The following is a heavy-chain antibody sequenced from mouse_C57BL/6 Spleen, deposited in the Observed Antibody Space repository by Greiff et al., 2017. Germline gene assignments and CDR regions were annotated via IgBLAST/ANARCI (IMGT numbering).Heavy chain of an antibody. CDR3: ARPGGSSAWYFDV. D-gene: IGHD1-1*01. Sequence: EVQGVESGGGLVKPGGSLKLSCAASGFTFSDYGMHWVRQAPEKGLEWVAYISSGSSTIYYAATVKGRFTISRDNAKNTLFLQMTSLRSEDTAMYYCARPGGSSAWYFDVWGTGTTVTVSS. CDR1: GFTFSDYG. CDR2: ISSGSSTI. V-gene: IGHV5-17*01. J-gene: IGHJ1*03.